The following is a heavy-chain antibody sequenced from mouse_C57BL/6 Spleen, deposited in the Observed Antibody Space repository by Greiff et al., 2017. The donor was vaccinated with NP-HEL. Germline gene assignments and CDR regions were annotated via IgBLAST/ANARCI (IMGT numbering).Heavy chain of an antibody. CDR2: IYPGDGDT. CDR1: GYAFSSYW. CDR3: AREGGYYCSNYWYFDV. D-gene: IGHD1-1*01. V-gene: IGHV1-80*01. Sequence: QVQLQQSGAELVKPGASVKISCKASGYAFSSYWMNWVKQRPGQGLEWIGQIYPGDGDTNYNGKFKGKATLTADKSSSTAYMQLSSLTSDDSAVCGCAREGGYYCSNYWYFDVWGTGTTVTVSS. J-gene: IGHJ1*03.